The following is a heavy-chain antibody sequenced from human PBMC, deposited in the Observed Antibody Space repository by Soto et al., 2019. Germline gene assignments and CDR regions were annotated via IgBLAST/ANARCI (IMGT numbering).Heavy chain of an antibody. Sequence: GGSLRLSCAASGFTFSSYAMSWVRQAPGKGLEWVSAISGSGGSTYYADSVKGRFTISRDNSKNTLYLQMNSLRAEDTAVYYCAKVLMGGSSLNWFDPWGQGTLVTVSS. D-gene: IGHD6-6*01. CDR2: ISGSGGST. CDR3: AKVLMGGSSLNWFDP. CDR1: GFTFSSYA. J-gene: IGHJ5*02. V-gene: IGHV3-23*01.